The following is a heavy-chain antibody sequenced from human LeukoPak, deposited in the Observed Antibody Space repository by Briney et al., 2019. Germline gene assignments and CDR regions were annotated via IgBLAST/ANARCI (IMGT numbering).Heavy chain of an antibody. J-gene: IGHJ4*02. CDR1: GGSFSGYY. Sequence: PSETLSLTCAVYGGSFSGYYWSWIRQPPGKGLEWIGEINHSGSTNYNPSLKSRVTISVDTSKNQFSLKLSSVTAADTAVYYCARNEGAGITMVRGVPPHFDYWGQGTLVTVSS. CDR2: INHSGST. D-gene: IGHD3-10*01. V-gene: IGHV4-34*01. CDR3: ARNEGAGITMVRGVPPHFDY.